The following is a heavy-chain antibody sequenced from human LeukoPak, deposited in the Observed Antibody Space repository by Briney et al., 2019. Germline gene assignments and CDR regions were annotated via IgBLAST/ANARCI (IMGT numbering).Heavy chain of an antibody. Sequence: ASVKVSCKASGYTFTSYGISWVRQAPGQGLEWMGWISAYNGNTNYAQKLQGRVTMTTDTSTSTAYIELSRLRSDDTAVYYCARAGRTSSIAVAGPFDPWGQGTLVTVSS. D-gene: IGHD6-19*01. CDR3: ARAGRTSSIAVAGPFDP. CDR2: ISAYNGNT. CDR1: GYTFTSYG. V-gene: IGHV1-18*01. J-gene: IGHJ5*02.